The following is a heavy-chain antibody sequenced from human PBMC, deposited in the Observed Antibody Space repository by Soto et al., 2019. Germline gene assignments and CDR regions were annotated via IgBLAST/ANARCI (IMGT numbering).Heavy chain of an antibody. Sequence: LSLTCAAYGGSFSGYHWSWIRQPPGKGLEWLSYISSSGRTTYYADSVKGRFTISRDNAKSSLYLQLNNLSAEDTAIYYCAKERSDNYFDSWGQGTLVTVSS. CDR3: AKERSDNYFDS. V-gene: IGHV3-48*03. D-gene: IGHD3-16*01. CDR1: GGSFSGYH. J-gene: IGHJ4*02. CDR2: ISSSGRTT.